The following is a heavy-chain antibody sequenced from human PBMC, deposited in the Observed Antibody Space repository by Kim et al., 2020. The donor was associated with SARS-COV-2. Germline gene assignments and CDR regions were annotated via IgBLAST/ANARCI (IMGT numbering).Heavy chain of an antibody. J-gene: IGHJ4*02. Sequence: SVKVSCKASGFTFTSSAVQWVRQARGQRLEWIGWIVVGSGNTNYAQKFQERVTITRDMSTSTAYMELSSLRSEDTAVYYCAAGVATITTFDYWGQGTLVTVSS. CDR1: GFTFTSSA. V-gene: IGHV1-58*01. CDR3: AAGVATITTFDY. CDR2: IVVGSGNT. D-gene: IGHD5-12*01.